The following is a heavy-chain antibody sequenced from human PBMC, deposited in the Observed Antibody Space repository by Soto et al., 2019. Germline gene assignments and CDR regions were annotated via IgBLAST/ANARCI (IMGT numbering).Heavy chain of an antibody. Sequence: PGGSLRLSCAASGFTFSSYAMSWVRQAPGKGLEWVSAISGSGGSTYYADSVKGRFTISRDNSKNTLYLQMNSLRAEDTAVYYCAKDLPVVPAAWYYYYYMDIWGKGTTVTVSS. CDR1: GFTFSSYA. V-gene: IGHV3-23*01. CDR2: ISGSGGST. D-gene: IGHD2-2*01. J-gene: IGHJ6*03. CDR3: AKDLPVVPAAWYYYYYMDI.